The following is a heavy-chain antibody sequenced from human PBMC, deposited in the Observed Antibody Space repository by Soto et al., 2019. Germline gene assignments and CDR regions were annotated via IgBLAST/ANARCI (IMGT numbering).Heavy chain of an antibody. Sequence: ASVKVSCKASGYTFTSYYMHWVRQAPGQGLEWMGIINPSGGSTSYAQKFQGRVTMTRDTSTSTVYMELSSLRSEDTAVYYCARIVATINHYYYGMDVWGQGTTVTVS. D-gene: IGHD5-12*01. CDR2: INPSGGST. CDR3: ARIVATINHYYYGMDV. V-gene: IGHV1-46*01. J-gene: IGHJ6*02. CDR1: GYTFTSYY.